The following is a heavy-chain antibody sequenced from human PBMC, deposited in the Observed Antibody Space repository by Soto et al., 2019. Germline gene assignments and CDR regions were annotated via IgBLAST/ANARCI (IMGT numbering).Heavy chain of an antibody. CDR2: IIPIFGTA. D-gene: IGHD4-17*01. CDR1: GGTFSSYA. V-gene: IGHV1-69*13. CDR3: ARVGRGTTVVTLGWFDP. J-gene: IGHJ5*02. Sequence: ASVKVSCKASGGTFSSYAISWVRQAPGQGLEWMGGIIPIFGTANYAQKFQGRVTITADESTSTAYMELSSLRSEDTAAYYCARVGRGTTVVTLGWFDPWGQGTLVTV.